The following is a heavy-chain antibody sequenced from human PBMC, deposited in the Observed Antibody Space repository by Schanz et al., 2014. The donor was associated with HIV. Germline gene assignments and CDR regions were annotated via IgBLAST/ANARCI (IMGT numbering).Heavy chain of an antibody. Sequence: QVQLVQSGAEVKKPGASVKVSCKASGYTFTNYGVNWVRQAPGQGPEWMGWVSGYNANTGFARVFQGRVTMTRDTFTSTAYMELRSLTSDDTAVYYCARGSCSGGTCYSGDHWGQGTLVTVSA. CDR2: VSGYNANT. D-gene: IGHD2-15*01. CDR1: GYTFTNYG. CDR3: ARGSCSGGTCYSGDH. J-gene: IGHJ4*02. V-gene: IGHV1-18*01.